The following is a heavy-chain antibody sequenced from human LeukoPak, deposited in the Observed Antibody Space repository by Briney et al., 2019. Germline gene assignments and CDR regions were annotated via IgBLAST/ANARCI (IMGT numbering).Heavy chain of an antibody. J-gene: IGHJ3*02. D-gene: IGHD3-10*01. V-gene: IGHV4-4*02. CDR3: ARVRLADYGSGSHAFDI. Sequence: PSGTLSLTCAVSGGSISSSNWWSWVRQPPGKGLEWIGEIYHSGSTNYNPSLKSRVTISVDKSKNQFSLKLSSVTAADTAVYYCARVRLADYGSGSHAFDIWGQGTMVTVSS. CDR2: IYHSGST. CDR1: GGSISSSNW.